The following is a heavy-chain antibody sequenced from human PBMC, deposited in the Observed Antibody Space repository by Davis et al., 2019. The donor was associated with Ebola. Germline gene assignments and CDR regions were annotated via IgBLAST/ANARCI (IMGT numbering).Heavy chain of an antibody. D-gene: IGHD5-18*01. CDR3: AKDQGPGYTYGGGLDN. Sequence: GESLKISCAAPGFTFSSYAMTWVRQAPGKGLEWVSGISGSGDSTYYADSVKGRFTISRDNSKNTLYLQMNTLRVDDTAIYYCAKDQGPGYTYGGGLDNWGQGSWSPSPQ. V-gene: IGHV3-23*01. CDR2: ISGSGDST. CDR1: GFTFSSYA. J-gene: IGHJ4*02.